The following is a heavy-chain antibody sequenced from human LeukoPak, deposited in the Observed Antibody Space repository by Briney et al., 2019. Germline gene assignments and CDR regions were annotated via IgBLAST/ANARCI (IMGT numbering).Heavy chain of an antibody. J-gene: IGHJ3*02. CDR1: GFIFSSYA. Sequence: GGSLRLSCAASGFIFSSYAMSWVRQAPGKGLEWVSAISGSGGSTYYADSVKGRFTISRDNSKNTLYLQMNSLRAEDTAVYYCARDVRFHDAFDIWGQGTMVTVSS. CDR3: ARDVRFHDAFDI. V-gene: IGHV3-23*01. CDR2: ISGSGGST.